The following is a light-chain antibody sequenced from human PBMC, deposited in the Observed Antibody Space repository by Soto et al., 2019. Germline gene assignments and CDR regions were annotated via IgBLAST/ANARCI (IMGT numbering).Light chain of an antibody. J-gene: IGKJ1*01. CDR1: QSISSR. CDR2: KAS. Sequence: DIQMTQSPSTLSASVGDRVTITCRASQSISSRLAWYQQKPGKVPKLLIYKASSLESGVPSRFSGSGSGTEFTITISSLQPDDFATYYCQQYDSYSWTFVQGTKVEI. CDR3: QQYDSYSWT. V-gene: IGKV1-5*03.